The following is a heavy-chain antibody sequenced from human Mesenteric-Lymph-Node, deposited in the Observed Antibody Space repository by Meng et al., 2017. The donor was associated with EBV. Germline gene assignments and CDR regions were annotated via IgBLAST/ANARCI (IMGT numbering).Heavy chain of an antibody. CDR1: GDSVSSNSAA. Sequence: QLQLLHAGPGLVKPSQTPALTCAIPGDSVSSNSAAWNWIRQSPSRGLEWLGRTYYRSKYYNDYAVYVRSRISINPDTSKNQFSLQLNSVTPEDTAVYYCARDPSGWYYFDYWGQGTLVTVSS. D-gene: IGHD6-19*01. CDR2: TYYRSKYYN. V-gene: IGHV6-1*01. CDR3: ARDPSGWYYFDY. J-gene: IGHJ4*02.